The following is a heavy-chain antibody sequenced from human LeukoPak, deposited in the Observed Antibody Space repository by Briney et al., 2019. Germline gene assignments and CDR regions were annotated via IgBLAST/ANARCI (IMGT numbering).Heavy chain of an antibody. CDR2: IYTSGST. CDR3: ARDGEYYYDSRLSYYFDY. J-gene: IGHJ4*02. D-gene: IGHD3-22*01. Sequence: SETLSLTCTVSGGSISSYFWSWIRQPAGKGLEWIGRIYTSGSTNYNPSLKSRVTMSVGTSKNQFSLKLSSVTAADTAVYYCARDGEYYYDSRLSYYFDYWGQGTLVTVSS. CDR1: GGSISSYF. V-gene: IGHV4-4*07.